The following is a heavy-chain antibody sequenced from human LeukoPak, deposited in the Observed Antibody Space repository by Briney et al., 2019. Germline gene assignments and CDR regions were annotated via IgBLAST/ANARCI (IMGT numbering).Heavy chain of an antibody. V-gene: IGHV5-51*01. CDR2: IYPGDSDT. CDR1: GYSFTSYW. D-gene: IGHD3-10*01. CDR3: ARLYGSGSDPHPSSYYFDY. Sequence: PGESLKISCKGSGYSFTSYWIGWVRQMPGKGLEWMGIIYPGDSDTRYSPSFQGQVTISADKSISTAYLQWSSLKASDTAMYYCARLYGSGSDPHPSSYYFDYWGQGTLVTVSS. J-gene: IGHJ4*02.